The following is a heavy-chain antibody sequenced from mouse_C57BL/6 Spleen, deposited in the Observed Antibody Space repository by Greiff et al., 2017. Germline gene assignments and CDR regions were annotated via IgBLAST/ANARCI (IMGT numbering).Heavy chain of an antibody. J-gene: IGHJ4*01. CDR3: ARLRGSSGYPYAMDY. D-gene: IGHD3-2*02. Sequence: EVKLQESGPELVKPGASVKISCKASGYSFTDYNMNWVKQSNGKSLEWIGVINPNYGTTSYNQKFKGKATLTVDQSSSTAYMQLNSLTSEDSAVYYCARLRGSSGYPYAMDYWGQGTSVTVSS. CDR1: GYSFTDYN. CDR2: INPNYGTT. V-gene: IGHV1-39*01.